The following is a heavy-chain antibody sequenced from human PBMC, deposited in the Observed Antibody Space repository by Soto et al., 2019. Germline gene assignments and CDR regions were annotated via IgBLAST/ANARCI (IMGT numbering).Heavy chain of an antibody. CDR3: ARDGYCSGGSCYSVPVFDY. CDR2: IWYDGSNQ. Sequence: ESGGGVVQPGRSLRLSCAASGFTFSSYGMHWVRQAPGKGLEWVAVIWYDGSNQYYADSVKGRFTISRDNSKNTLYLQMNSLRAEDTAVYYCARDGYCSGGSCYSVPVFDYWGQGTLVTVSS. J-gene: IGHJ4*02. D-gene: IGHD2-15*01. V-gene: IGHV3-33*01. CDR1: GFTFSSYG.